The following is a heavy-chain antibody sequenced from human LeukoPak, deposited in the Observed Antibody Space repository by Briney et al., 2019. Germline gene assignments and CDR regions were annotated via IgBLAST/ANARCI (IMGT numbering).Heavy chain of an antibody. CDR1: GYRFTNYG. CDR3: ARDHSIYFYGSGSFADY. J-gene: IGHJ4*02. CDR2: ISTYNGNT. V-gene: IGHV1-18*01. D-gene: IGHD3-10*01. Sequence: ASVTVSCKASGYRFTNYGISWVRQAPGQGLEWMGWISTYNGNTNYPENLQGRVTLTTDTSTSTVYMELRSLRSDGTAVYYCARDHSIYFYGSGSFADYWGQGNLVTVSS.